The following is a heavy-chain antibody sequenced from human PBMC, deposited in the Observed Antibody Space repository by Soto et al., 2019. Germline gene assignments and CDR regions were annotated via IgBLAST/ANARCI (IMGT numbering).Heavy chain of an antibody. CDR2: ISSSSSYI. CDR1: GFTFSSYS. J-gene: IGHJ4*02. V-gene: IGHV3-21*01. D-gene: IGHD1-26*01. CDR3: ARDHFGSIVGATDY. Sequence: GGSLRLSCAASGFTFSSYSMNWVRQAPGKGLEWVSSISSSSSYIYYADSVKGRFTISRDNAKNSLYLQMNSLRAEDTAVYYCARDHFGSIVGATDYWGQGTLVTVSS.